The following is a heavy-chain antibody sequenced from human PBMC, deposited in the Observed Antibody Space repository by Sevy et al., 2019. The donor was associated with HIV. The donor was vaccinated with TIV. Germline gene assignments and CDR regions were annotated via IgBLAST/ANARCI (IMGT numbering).Heavy chain of an antibody. CDR2: ISAYNGNT. Sequence: ASVKVSCKASGYTFTSYGISWVRQAPGQGLEWMGWISAYNGNTNYAQKLQGRVTMTTDTSTSTAYMELRSLRSDDTAVYYCARDQYYYDSSCYYYWNHWGQGTLVTVSS. CDR3: ARDQYYYDSSCYYYWNH. CDR1: GYTFTSYG. V-gene: IGHV1-18*01. D-gene: IGHD3-22*01. J-gene: IGHJ5*02.